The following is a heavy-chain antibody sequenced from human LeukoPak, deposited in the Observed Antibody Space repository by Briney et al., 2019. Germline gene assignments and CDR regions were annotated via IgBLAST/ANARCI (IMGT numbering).Heavy chain of an antibody. Sequence: ETLSLTCTVSGGSISSSSYYWGWIRQPPGKGLEWVSAISGSGGSTYYADSVKGRFTISRDNSKNTLYLQMNSLRVEDTAVYYCAKGGRWWFGELLFPDNWFDPWGQGTLVTVSS. J-gene: IGHJ5*02. CDR3: AKGGRWWFGELLFPDNWFDP. CDR2: ISGSGGST. D-gene: IGHD3-10*01. V-gene: IGHV3-23*01. CDR1: GGSISSSSYY.